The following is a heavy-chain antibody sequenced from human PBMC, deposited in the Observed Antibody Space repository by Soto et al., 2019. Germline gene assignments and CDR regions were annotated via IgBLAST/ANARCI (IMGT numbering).Heavy chain of an antibody. CDR1: GFTFRSYA. CDR3: AKIVGGGSHHDAFDI. Sequence: ESVGSLVEPGGSLRLSCAASGFTFRSYAMTWVRQAPGKGLEWVSYTGGGGVSTYYADSVKGRFTSSRDDSKNTLYLQMNSLRAEDTALYYCAKIVGGGSHHDAFDIWGQGTMVTVSS. V-gene: IGHV3-23*01. D-gene: IGHD2-15*01. J-gene: IGHJ3*02. CDR2: TGGGGVST.